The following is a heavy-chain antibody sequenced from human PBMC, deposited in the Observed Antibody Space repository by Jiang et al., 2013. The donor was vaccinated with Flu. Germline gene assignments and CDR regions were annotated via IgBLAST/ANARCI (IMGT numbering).Heavy chain of an antibody. CDR1: GGSISSGGYY. D-gene: IGHD2-2*01. CDR3: ARGVVSAATSSSWFDP. V-gene: IGHV4-31*01. CDR2: IYYSGST. J-gene: IGHJ5*02. Sequence: GSGLVKPSQTLSLTCTVSGGSISSGGYYWSWIRQHPGKGLEWIGYIYYSGSTYYNPSLKSLVTISVDTSKNQFSLKLSSVTAADTAVYYCARGVVSAATSSSWFDPWAREPWSPSPQ.